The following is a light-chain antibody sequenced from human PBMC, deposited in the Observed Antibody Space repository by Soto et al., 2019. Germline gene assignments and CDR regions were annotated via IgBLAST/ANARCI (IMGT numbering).Light chain of an antibody. V-gene: IGKV3-11*01. CDR2: SAS. CDR1: QSVSSSY. Sequence: EIVLTQSPGTLSLSPGERATLSCRASQSVSSSYVAWYQQKPGQAPRLLIYSASNRAAGVPARFSGSGSGTDFTLTISSLEPEDFALYYCHQRSNWPITFGQGTRLEI. J-gene: IGKJ5*01. CDR3: HQRSNWPIT.